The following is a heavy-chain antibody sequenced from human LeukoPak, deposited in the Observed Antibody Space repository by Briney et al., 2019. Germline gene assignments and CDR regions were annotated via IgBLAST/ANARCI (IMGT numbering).Heavy chain of an antibody. V-gene: IGHV3-23*01. Sequence: GGSLRLSCAASGFTFSSYAMSWVRQAPGKGLEWVSAISGDGGSTYYADSVKGRFTISRDNSKNTLYLQMNSLRAEDTAVYYCASVYDFWSGYYQTAAPVDYWGQGTLVTVSS. D-gene: IGHD3-3*01. CDR3: ASVYDFWSGYYQTAAPVDY. CDR1: GFTFSSYA. J-gene: IGHJ4*02. CDR2: ISGDGGST.